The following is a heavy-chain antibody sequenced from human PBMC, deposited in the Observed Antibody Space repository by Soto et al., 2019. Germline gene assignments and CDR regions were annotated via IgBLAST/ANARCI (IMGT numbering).Heavy chain of an antibody. V-gene: IGHV3-53*04. Sequence: EVQLVESGGGLVQPGGSLRLSCAASGFTVSSNYMSWVRQAPGKGLEWVSVIYGGGSTYYADSVKGRFTISRHNSKNTLYLQMNRLRAEDTAVYYCARNHQPLRYFDWSMDVWGQGTTVTVSS. CDR2: IYGGGST. J-gene: IGHJ6*02. D-gene: IGHD3-9*01. CDR3: ARNHQPLRYFDWSMDV. CDR1: GFTVSSNY.